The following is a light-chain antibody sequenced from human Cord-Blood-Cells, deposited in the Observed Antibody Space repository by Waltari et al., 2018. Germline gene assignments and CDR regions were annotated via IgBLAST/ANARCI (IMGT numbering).Light chain of an antibody. Sequence: EIVMPQSPATLSASPGERATPSCRASQSVSSNLAWYHQKPGQAPRLLIYGAAPRATGIPARFGGSGSGTEFTLTISSLQSEDFAVYYCQQYNNWPSWTFGQGTKVEIK. V-gene: IGKV3-15*01. CDR3: QQYNNWPSWT. CDR1: QSVSSN. CDR2: GAA. J-gene: IGKJ1*01.